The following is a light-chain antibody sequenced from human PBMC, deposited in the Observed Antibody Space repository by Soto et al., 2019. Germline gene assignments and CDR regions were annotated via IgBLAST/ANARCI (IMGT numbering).Light chain of an antibody. CDR1: QRVGIN. CDR2: SAS. J-gene: IGKJ5*01. CDR3: QQYGSSPLIT. V-gene: IGKV3-15*01. Sequence: EIVMTQSPATLSVSPGETATLSCRASQRVGINLAWYQQKPGQAPRLLIYSASTRASGIPDRFSGSGSGTEFTLTISRLEPEDFAVYYCQQYGSSPLITFGQGTRLEIK.